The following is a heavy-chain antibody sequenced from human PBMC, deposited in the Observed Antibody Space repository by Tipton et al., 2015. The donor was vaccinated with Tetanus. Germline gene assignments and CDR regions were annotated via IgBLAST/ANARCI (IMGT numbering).Heavy chain of an antibody. CDR2: TSSRNTYI. Sequence: SLRLSCAASGFVFSNYKIHWVRQAPGKALEWVASTSSRNTYISYADSVKGRFTISRDNAKRSLYLQMNSLRAEDAAMYYCATGVALDGWGQGTLVSVSS. J-gene: IGHJ4*02. CDR1: GFVFSNYK. V-gene: IGHV3-21*01. D-gene: IGHD3/OR15-3a*01. CDR3: ATGVALDG.